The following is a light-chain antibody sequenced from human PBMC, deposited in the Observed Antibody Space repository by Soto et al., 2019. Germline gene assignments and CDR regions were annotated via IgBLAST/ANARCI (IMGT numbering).Light chain of an antibody. V-gene: IGLV2-14*01. CDR1: TSDIGGYGY. Sequence: QAVVTQPASVSGSPGQSITISCTGTTSDIGGYGYVSWYQQRPGKAPKLIIYEVRNRPSGVSDRFSGSKSGKTASLTISGLQAEDEADYYCTSHANTGTDVLFGGGTQLTVL. CDR2: EVR. J-gene: IGLJ2*01. CDR3: TSHANTGTDVL.